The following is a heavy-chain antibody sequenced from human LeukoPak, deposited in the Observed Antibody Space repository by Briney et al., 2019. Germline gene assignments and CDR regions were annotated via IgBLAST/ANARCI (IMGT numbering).Heavy chain of an antibody. D-gene: IGHD5-12*01. CDR2: IKQDGSEK. J-gene: IGHJ4*02. CDR1: GFTFSNYW. V-gene: IGHV3-7*05. Sequence: GGSLRLSCAASGFTFSNYWMIWVRQAPGKGLEWVGNIKQDGSEKRYADSVRGRFSISRDNAQTSLYLQMNSLRAEDTAVYYCARDRGYTQDYWGQGTLVTVSS. CDR3: ARDRGYTQDY.